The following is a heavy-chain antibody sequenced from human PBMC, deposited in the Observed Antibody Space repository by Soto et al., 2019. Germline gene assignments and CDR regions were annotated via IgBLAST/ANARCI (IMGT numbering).Heavy chain of an antibody. J-gene: IGHJ4*02. V-gene: IGHV4-59*01. Sequence: PSETLSLTCTVSGDSISGYYWNWIRQPPGKGLEWIGYIYYSGSTNYNPSLKSRVTISVDTSKNQFSLKLSSVTAADTAVYYCARDRGGYYIFDYWGQGTLVTVSS. D-gene: IGHD3-22*01. CDR3: ARDRGGYYIFDY. CDR2: IYYSGST. CDR1: GDSISGYY.